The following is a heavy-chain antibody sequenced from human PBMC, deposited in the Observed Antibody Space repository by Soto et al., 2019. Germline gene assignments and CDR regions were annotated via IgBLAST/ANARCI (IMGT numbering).Heavy chain of an antibody. D-gene: IGHD5-18*01. CDR1: GGSSSKYY. J-gene: IGHJ4*02. Sequence: SQPLALTLTDSGGSSSKYYWSWIRQPPGSGLVWIGYIYYSGSTNYNPSLKSRVTISVDTSKNQFSLKLSSVTAADTAVYYCARASMQLWSYHFDYWGQGTLVTVSS. CDR3: ARASMQLWSYHFDY. V-gene: IGHV4-59*01. CDR2: IYYSGST.